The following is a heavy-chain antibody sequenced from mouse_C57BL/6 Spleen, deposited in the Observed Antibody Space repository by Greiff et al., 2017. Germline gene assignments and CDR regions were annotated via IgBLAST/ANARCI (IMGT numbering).Heavy chain of an antibody. CDR2: IDPETGGT. J-gene: IGHJ3*01. Sequence: QVQLKQSGAELVRPGASVTLSCKASGYTFTDYEMHWVKQTPVHGLEWIGAIDPETGGTAYNQKFKGKAILTADKSSSTAYMELRSLTSEDSAVYYCTEYYSNYQFAYWGQGTLVTVSA. CDR1: GYTFTDYE. D-gene: IGHD2-5*01. V-gene: IGHV1-15*01. CDR3: TEYYSNYQFAY.